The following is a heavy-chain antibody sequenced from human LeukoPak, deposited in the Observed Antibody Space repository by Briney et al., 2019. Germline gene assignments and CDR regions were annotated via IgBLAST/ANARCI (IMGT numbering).Heavy chain of an antibody. V-gene: IGHV5-51*01. D-gene: IGHD1-26*01. CDR1: GYSFTTYW. Sequence: GESLKISCKASGYSFTTYWIGWVRQVPGKGLEWVGIIYPADSTAKYSPSFQGQVTISVDKSISTAYLQWSSLKASDTAMYYCARVLRGSYYVDYWGQGTLVTVSS. CDR2: IYPADSTA. J-gene: IGHJ4*02. CDR3: ARVLRGSYYVDY.